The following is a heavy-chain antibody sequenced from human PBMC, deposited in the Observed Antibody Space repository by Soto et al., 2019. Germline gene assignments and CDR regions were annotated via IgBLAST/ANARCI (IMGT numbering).Heavy chain of an antibody. V-gene: IGHV3-30-3*01. CDR2: ISFDGSKK. Sequence: QAQLVESGGGVVQPGRSLRLSCAASGFTFNIYALHWVRQAPGKGLEWVAVISFDGSKKYYSDSVKGRFTISRDNLKNTLYLQMNILRVEDAALYFLAREEDYGYRYINYVLDFWGQLTTVTVSS. CDR3: AREEDYGYRYINYVLDF. D-gene: IGHD4-17*01. J-gene: IGHJ6*02. CDR1: GFTFNIYA.